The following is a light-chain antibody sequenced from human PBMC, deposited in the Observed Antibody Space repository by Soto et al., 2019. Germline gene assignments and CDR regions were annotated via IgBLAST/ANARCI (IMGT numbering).Light chain of an antibody. Sequence: QSVLTQPASVSGSPGQSSTISCTGTSSDIGAYKYVSWYQQHPGKAPKLLLYEVSNRPSGVSNRFSGFKSGNTASLTITGLQAEDESDYYCNSYTSSSALYVFGTGTKVTVL. CDR1: SSDIGAYKY. CDR2: EVS. CDR3: NSYTSSSALYV. J-gene: IGLJ1*01. V-gene: IGLV2-14*01.